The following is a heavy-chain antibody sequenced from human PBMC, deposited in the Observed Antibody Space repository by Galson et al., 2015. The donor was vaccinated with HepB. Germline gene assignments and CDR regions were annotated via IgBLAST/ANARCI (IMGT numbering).Heavy chain of an antibody. J-gene: IGHJ6*02. D-gene: IGHD3-9*01. CDR2: IYYSGST. CDR1: GGSISSSSYY. CDR3: ARQDILTGYYWSYYYYGMDV. V-gene: IGHV4-39*01. Sequence: SETLSLTCTVSGGSISSSSYYWGWIRQPPGKGLEWIGSIYYSGSTYYNPSLKSRATISVDTSKNQFSLKLSSVTAADTAVYYCARQDILTGYYWSYYYYGMDVWGQGTTVTVSS.